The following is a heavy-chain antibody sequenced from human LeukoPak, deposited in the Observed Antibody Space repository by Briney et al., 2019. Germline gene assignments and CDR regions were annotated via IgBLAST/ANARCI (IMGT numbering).Heavy chain of an antibody. CDR2: IYPGDSDT. CDR1: GYSFAYYG. J-gene: IGHJ4*02. D-gene: IGHD5-24*01. CDR3: ARCGEMATISSCYFDY. Sequence: GEFLKISGKGFGYSFAYYGIGWVRQIPGKGLGGVGIIYPGDSDTRYSPSFQGQVTISADKSISTAYLQWSSLRASDTAMYYCARCGEMATISSCYFDYWGQGTLVTVSS. V-gene: IGHV5-51*01.